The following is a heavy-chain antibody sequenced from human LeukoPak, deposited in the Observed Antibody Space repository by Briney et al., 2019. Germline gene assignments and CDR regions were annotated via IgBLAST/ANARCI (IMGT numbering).Heavy chain of an antibody. V-gene: IGHV4-39*01. CDR2: IYYSGST. D-gene: IGHD3-10*01. Sequence: SETLSLTCTVSGGSISSSSYYWGWIRQPPGKGLEWIGNIYYSGSTYCNPSLKSRVTISVDTSKNQFSLKLSAVTAADTAVYYCASVRRGFGESSKYYSYYYMDVWGNGTTVTSSS. CDR1: GGSISSSSYY. J-gene: IGHJ6*03. CDR3: ASVRRGFGESSKYYSYYYMDV.